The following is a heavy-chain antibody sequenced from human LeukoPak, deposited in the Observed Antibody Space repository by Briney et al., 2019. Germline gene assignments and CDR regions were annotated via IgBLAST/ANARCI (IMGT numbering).Heavy chain of an antibody. J-gene: IGHJ6*03. CDR3: ARSTRDYYYFYYMDV. D-gene: IGHD5/OR15-5a*01. V-gene: IGHV4-61*02. CDR1: GGSISSGSYY. CDR2: IYTSGST. Sequence: SETLSLTCTVSGGSISSGSYYWSWIRQPAGKGLEWIGRIYTSGSTNYNPSLKSRVTISVDTSKNQFSLKLSSVTAADTAVYYCARSTRDYYYFYYMDVWGKGTTVTVSS.